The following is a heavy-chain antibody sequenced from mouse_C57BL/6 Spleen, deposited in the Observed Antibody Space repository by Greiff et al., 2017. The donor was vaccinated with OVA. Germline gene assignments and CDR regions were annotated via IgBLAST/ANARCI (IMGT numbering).Heavy chain of an antibody. V-gene: IGHV3-6*01. CDR2: ISYDGSN. CDR1: GYSITSGYY. Sequence: EVKLMESGPGLVKPSQSLSLTCSVTGYSITSGYYWNWIRQFPGNKLEWMGYISYDGSNNYNPSLKNRISITRDTSKNQFFLKLNSVTTEDTATYYCARRIHFTTVVAFDYWGQGTTLTVSS. CDR3: ARRIHFTTVVAFDY. D-gene: IGHD1-1*01. J-gene: IGHJ2*01.